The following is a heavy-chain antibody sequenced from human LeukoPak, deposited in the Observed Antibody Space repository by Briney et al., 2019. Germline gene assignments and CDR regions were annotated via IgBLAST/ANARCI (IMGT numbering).Heavy chain of an antibody. Sequence: ASVKVSCKASGYTFTSYGISWVRQAPGQGLEWMGWISAYNGNTNYAQKLQGRVTMTTDTSTSTAYMELRSLRSDDTAVYCCARLLIAAAGPDAFDIWGQGTMVTVSS. CDR2: ISAYNGNT. D-gene: IGHD6-13*01. V-gene: IGHV1-18*01. J-gene: IGHJ3*02. CDR3: ARLLIAAAGPDAFDI. CDR1: GYTFTSYG.